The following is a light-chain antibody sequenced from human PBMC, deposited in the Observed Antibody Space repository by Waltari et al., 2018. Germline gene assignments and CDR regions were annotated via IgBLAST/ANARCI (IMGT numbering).Light chain of an antibody. CDR2: EDK. V-gene: IGLV6-57*03. Sequence: NFMLTQPHSVSESLGKTVTISCTRRSASIASGHLQPYQQRPGSAPTTVIYEDKQRSSGVPDRFSGSIDSSSNSASLTISGLKTEDEADYYCQSYDSSTWVFGEGTKLTVL. CDR3: QSYDSSTWV. J-gene: IGLJ3*02. CDR1: SASIASGH.